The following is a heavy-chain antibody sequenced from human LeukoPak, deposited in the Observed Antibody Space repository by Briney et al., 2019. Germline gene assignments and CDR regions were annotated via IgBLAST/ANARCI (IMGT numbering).Heavy chain of an antibody. D-gene: IGHD2-2*01. CDR2: ISAYSGDT. Sequence: ASVKVSCKASGYTFTSYGISWVRQAPGQGLEWMGWISAYSGDTNYAQKFQGRVTMTTDTSTSTAYMELRSLRSDDTAVYYCARDLEECASASCYAGLVFNYYGMDVWGQGTTVTVSS. V-gene: IGHV1-18*01. CDR1: GYTFTSYG. CDR3: ARDLEECASASCYAGLVFNYYGMDV. J-gene: IGHJ6*02.